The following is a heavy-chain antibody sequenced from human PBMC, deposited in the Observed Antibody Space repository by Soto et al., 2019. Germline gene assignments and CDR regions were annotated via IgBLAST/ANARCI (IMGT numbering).Heavy chain of an antibody. Sequence: ASVKVSCQASGYTFTSYDINWVRQATGQGLEWMGWMNPNSGNTGYAQKFQGRVTMTRNTSISTAYMELSSLRSEDTAVYYCARSDYDILTGYYNLIDYWGQGTLVTVSS. V-gene: IGHV1-8*01. CDR1: GYTFTSYD. CDR2: MNPNSGNT. CDR3: ARSDYDILTGYYNLIDY. D-gene: IGHD3-9*01. J-gene: IGHJ4*02.